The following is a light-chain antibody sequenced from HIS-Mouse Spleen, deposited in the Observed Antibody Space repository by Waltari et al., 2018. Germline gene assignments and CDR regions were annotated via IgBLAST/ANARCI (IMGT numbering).Light chain of an antibody. V-gene: IGLV1-40*01. CDR3: QSYDSSLSGWV. CDR2: GNI. Sequence: QSVLTQPPSVSGAPGQRVTISCTGSSSNIGAGYDVHWYQQLPGTAPKILIYGNINRPSGVPDRFSGSNSGTTTSLAITGLQAEDEADYYCQSYDSSLSGWVFGGGTKLTVL. CDR1: SSNIGAGYD. J-gene: IGLJ3*02.